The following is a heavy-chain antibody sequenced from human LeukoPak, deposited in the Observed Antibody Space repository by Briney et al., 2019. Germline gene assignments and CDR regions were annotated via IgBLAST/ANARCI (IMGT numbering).Heavy chain of an antibody. D-gene: IGHD3-10*01. J-gene: IGHJ3*02. V-gene: IGHV3-21*01. CDR3: ARTYGSGSYDGFDI. CDR2: ISSSSTYI. CDR1: GFTFSTYS. Sequence: GGSLRLSCAAFGFTFSTYSMYWVRQAPGKGLEWVSSISSSSTYIYYADSLKGRFTISRDNAKNSLYLQMHSLRAEDTAVYYCARTYGSGSYDGFDIWGQGTMVTVSS.